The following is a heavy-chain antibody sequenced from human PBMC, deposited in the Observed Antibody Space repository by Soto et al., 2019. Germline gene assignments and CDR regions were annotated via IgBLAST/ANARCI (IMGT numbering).Heavy chain of an antibody. Sequence: PSETLSLTCTVTGGSISSGGYYWNWIRQPPGKGLEWIGYIYYSGSTNYNPSLKSRVTISVDTSKNQFSLKLSSVTAADTAVYYCARVGDSCFDIWGQGTMVTVSS. CDR2: IYYSGST. J-gene: IGHJ3*02. D-gene: IGHD4-17*01. V-gene: IGHV4-61*08. CDR3: ARVGDSCFDI. CDR1: GGSISSGGYY.